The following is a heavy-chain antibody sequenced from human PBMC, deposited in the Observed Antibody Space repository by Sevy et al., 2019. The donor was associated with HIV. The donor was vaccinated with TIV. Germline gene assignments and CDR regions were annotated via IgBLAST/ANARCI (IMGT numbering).Heavy chain of an antibody. J-gene: IGHJ4*02. V-gene: IGHV3-11*01. CDR1: GFTFSDYY. CDR3: AREDMATTRGPFDY. D-gene: IGHD5-12*01. Sequence: GGSLRLSCAASGFTFSDYYMTWIRQAPGKGLEWVSYISSSGSTIYYADSVKGRFTISRDNAKNSLSLQMNSLRAEDTAVYYCAREDMATTRGPFDYWGQGTLVTVSS. CDR2: ISSSGSTI.